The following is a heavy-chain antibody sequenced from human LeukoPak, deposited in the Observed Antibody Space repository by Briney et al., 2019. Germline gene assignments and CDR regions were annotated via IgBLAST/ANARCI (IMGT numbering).Heavy chain of an antibody. Sequence: GGSLRLSCVASGFTFSDYAMNWVRQAPGKGLEWVSTFKTKYSQVYYAESVRGRFTISTDNSEKTVYLQMNSLGAEDTALYHCARSVPDYTRFDYWGQGALVTVSS. D-gene: IGHD4-11*01. V-gene: IGHV3-23*05. CDR2: FKTKYSQV. CDR3: ARSVPDYTRFDY. CDR1: GFTFSDYA. J-gene: IGHJ4*02.